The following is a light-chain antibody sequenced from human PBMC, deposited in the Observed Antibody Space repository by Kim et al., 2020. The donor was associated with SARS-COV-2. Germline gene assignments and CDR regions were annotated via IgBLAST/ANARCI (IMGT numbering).Light chain of an antibody. J-gene: IGLJ2*01. Sequence: QKITISGSGTSSNIGNNPVTWYRHLPGRAPTILIHYDDLLTSGVSERFSASKSGASASLAISGLQSEDEADYYCASWDGSLNGPVFGGGTQLTVL. V-gene: IGLV1-36*01. CDR1: SSNIGNNP. CDR2: YDD. CDR3: ASWDGSLNGPV.